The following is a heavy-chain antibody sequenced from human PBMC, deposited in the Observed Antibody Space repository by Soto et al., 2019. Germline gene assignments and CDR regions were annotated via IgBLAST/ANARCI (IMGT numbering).Heavy chain of an antibody. D-gene: IGHD3-10*01. Sequence: SETLSLTCTVSGGSISSYYWSWIRQPPGKGLEWIGYIYYSGSTNYNPSLKSRVTISVDTSKNQFSLKLSSVTAADTAVYYCARDLFGEYYFDYWGQGTLVTVS. J-gene: IGHJ4*02. CDR1: GGSISSYY. V-gene: IGHV4-59*01. CDR3: ARDLFGEYYFDY. CDR2: IYYSGST.